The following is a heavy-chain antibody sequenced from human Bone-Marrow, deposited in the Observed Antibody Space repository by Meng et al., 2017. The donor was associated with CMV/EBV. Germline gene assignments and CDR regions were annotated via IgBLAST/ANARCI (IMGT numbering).Heavy chain of an antibody. Sequence: GESLKISCTASGFTFADYAINWVRQAPGKGLEWVGFIRSNSYGATTEYAASVKGRFTVSRDDSKSIAYLQMSGLKTEDTALYYCSRESDYVWGNHRYTDYWGQGTQVTVDS. CDR1: GFTFADYA. J-gene: IGHJ4*02. CDR3: SRESDYVWGNHRYTDY. CDR2: IRSNSYGATT. D-gene: IGHD3-16*02. V-gene: IGHV3-49*04.